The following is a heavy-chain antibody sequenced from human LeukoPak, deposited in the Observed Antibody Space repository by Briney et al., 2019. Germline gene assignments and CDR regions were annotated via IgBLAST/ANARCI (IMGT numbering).Heavy chain of an antibody. CDR1: GGSISSSSYY. D-gene: IGHD5-24*01. Sequence: SSETLSLTCTVSGGSISSSSYYWGWIRQPPGKGLEWIGSIYYSGSTYYNPSLKSRVTISVDTSKNQFSLKLSSVTAADTAVYYCARRWEEGYAFDIWGQGTMVTVSS. J-gene: IGHJ3*02. V-gene: IGHV4-39*07. CDR3: ARRWEEGYAFDI. CDR2: IYYSGST.